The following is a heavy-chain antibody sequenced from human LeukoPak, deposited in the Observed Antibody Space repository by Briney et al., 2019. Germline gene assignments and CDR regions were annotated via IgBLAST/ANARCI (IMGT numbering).Heavy chain of an antibody. Sequence: GASVKVSCKASGGTFSGYAISWVRQAPGQGLEWMGGIIPIFGTANYAQKFQGRVTITADEPTSTAYMELSSLRSEDTAVYYCARDFAWGSGGAPIDDNWLDPWGQGILVTVSS. CDR1: GGTFSGYA. J-gene: IGHJ5*02. CDR3: ARDFAWGSGGAPIDDNWLDP. CDR2: IIPIFGTA. D-gene: IGHD7-27*01. V-gene: IGHV1-69*13.